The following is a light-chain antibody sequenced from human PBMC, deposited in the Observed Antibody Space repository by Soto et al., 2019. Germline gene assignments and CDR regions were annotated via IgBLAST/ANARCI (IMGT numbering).Light chain of an antibody. Sequence: EIVVTQSPAALSVSTGKRTTLSCRASQSVSSNLAWYQQKPGQAPRLLIYGASTRATGIPARFSGSGSGTEFTLTISSLQSEDFAVYYCQQYNNWPPITFGQGTRLEIK. CDR1: QSVSSN. CDR3: QQYNNWPPIT. J-gene: IGKJ5*01. CDR2: GAS. V-gene: IGKV3-15*01.